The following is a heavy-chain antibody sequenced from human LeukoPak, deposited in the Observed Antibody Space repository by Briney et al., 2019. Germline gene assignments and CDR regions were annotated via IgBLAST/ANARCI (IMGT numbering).Heavy chain of an antibody. CDR1: GFTFSSYE. V-gene: IGHV3-48*03. CDR2: ISSSGSTI. D-gene: IGHD4-17*01. CDR3: ARDSPPVTLDY. Sequence: GGSLRLSRAASGFTFSSYEMNWVRQAPGKGLEWVSYISSSGSTIYYADSVKGRFTISRDNAKNSLYLQMNSLRAEDTAVYYCARDSPPVTLDYWGQGTLVTVSS. J-gene: IGHJ4*02.